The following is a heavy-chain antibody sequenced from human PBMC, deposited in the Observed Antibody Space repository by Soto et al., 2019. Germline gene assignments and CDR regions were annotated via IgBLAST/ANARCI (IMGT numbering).Heavy chain of an antibody. CDR1: GDSVSKYY. D-gene: IGHD4-17*01. CDR3: ARSPAYGDYANLDT. J-gene: IGHJ5*02. V-gene: IGHV4-4*07. CDR2: IYTTRSP. Sequence: PSETLSLTCTVSGDSVSKYYWNWIRQPAGKGLEWIGRIYTTRSPNYNPSLKSRVTMSVDTSKNQFSLKLNLSSVTAADTAVYCCARSPAYGDYANLDTWGQGTLVTVSS.